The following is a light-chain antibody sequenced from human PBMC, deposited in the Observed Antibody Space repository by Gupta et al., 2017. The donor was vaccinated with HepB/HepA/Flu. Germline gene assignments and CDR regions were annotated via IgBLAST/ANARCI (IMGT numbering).Light chain of an antibody. CDR3: QQYNSYPLT. J-gene: IGKJ4*01. Sequence: DIQMTQSPSILSASVGDRVTITCRASQIISSWLAWYQQKPGKAPKLLIYKASNLESGVSSRFSGSGSRTEFTLTISSLQPDDLATYYCQQYNSYPLTFGGGTKVEIK. CDR2: KAS. V-gene: IGKV1-5*03. CDR1: QIISSW.